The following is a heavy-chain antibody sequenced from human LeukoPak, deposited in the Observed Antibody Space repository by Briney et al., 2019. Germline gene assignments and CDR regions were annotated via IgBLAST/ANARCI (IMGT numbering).Heavy chain of an antibody. J-gene: IGHJ2*01. CDR2: MYTSGST. Sequence: SQTLSLTCTVSGGSISSGSYYWGWIRQPAWKGLERIVRMYTSGSTNYNPSLKSRVTISVDTSKNQFSLRLTSVTAADTAVYYCARGEPRIARPGAPPFDLWGRGTLVTVSS. D-gene: IGHD6-13*01. V-gene: IGHV4-61*02. CDR1: GGSISSGSYY. CDR3: ARGEPRIARPGAPPFDL.